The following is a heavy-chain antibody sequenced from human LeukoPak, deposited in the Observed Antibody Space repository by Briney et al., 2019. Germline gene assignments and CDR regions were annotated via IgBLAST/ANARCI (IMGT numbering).Heavy chain of an antibody. D-gene: IGHD3-22*01. CDR1: GFTFSSYA. V-gene: IGHV3-23*01. J-gene: IGHJ3*02. CDR3: AKGRGGTYYYDSYDAFDI. Sequence: GGSLRLSCAASGFTFSSYAMSWVRQAPGKGLEWVSAISGSGGSTYYADSVKGRFTISRDNSKNTLYLQMNSLRAEDTAVYYCAKGRGGTYYYDSYDAFDIWGQGTMVTVSS. CDR2: ISGSGGST.